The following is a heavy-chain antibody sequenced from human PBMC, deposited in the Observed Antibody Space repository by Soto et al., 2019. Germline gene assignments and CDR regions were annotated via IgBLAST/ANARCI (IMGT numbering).Heavy chain of an antibody. Sequence: QVQLVQSGAEVKKPGSSVKVSCKASGGTFSSYAISWVRQAPGQGLEWMGGIIPIFGTANYAQKFQGRVTITADESPSTAYLELSSLRSEDTAVYYGARGPEGYSGTMDYWGQGTRVTVSS. D-gene: IGHD1-26*01. CDR1: GGTFSSYA. CDR2: IIPIFGTA. CDR3: ARGPEGYSGTMDY. J-gene: IGHJ4*02. V-gene: IGHV1-69*01.